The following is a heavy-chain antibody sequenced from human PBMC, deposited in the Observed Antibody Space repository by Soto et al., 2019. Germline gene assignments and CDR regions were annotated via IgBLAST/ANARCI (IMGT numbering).Heavy chain of an antibody. V-gene: IGHV3-23*01. D-gene: IGHD1-1*01. CDR1: GFTFSSYA. CDR3: AKEVREGMDV. Sequence: GGSLRLSCAASGFTFSSYAMSWVRQAPGKGLEWVSAISGSGVSTYYEESVKGRFTISRDNSKNTMYLQMNSLRAEDTAVYYCAKEVREGMDVWGQGTTVTVSS. J-gene: IGHJ6*02. CDR2: ISGSGVST.